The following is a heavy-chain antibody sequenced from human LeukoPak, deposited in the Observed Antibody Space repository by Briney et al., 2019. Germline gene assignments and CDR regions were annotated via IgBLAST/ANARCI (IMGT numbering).Heavy chain of an antibody. V-gene: IGHV1-18*01. Sequence: ASVKVSCKASGYTFTSYGISWVRQAPGQGLEWMGWISAYNGNTNYAQKFQGRVTITADKSTSTAYMELSSLRSEDTAVYYCARGDDYYDSSGQGIYWGQGTLVTVSS. CDR1: GYTFTSYG. J-gene: IGHJ4*02. CDR3: ARGDDYYDSSGQGIY. D-gene: IGHD3-22*01. CDR2: ISAYNGNT.